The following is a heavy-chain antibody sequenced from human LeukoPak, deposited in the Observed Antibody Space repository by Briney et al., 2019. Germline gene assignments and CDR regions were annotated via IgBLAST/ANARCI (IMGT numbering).Heavy chain of an antibody. CDR3: ASYITIFGVVTDAFDI. J-gene: IGHJ3*02. V-gene: IGHV4-59*08. CDR2: IYYSGST. Sequence: SETLSLTCTVSGGSISSYYWSWIWQPPGKGLEWIGYIYYSGSTNYNPSLKSRVTISVDTSKNQFSLKLSSVTAADTAVYYCASYITIFGVVTDAFDIWGQGTMVTVSS. CDR1: GGSISSYY. D-gene: IGHD3-3*01.